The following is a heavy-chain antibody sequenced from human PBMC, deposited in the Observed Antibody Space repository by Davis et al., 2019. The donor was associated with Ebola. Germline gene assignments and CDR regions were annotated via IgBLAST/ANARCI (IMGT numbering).Heavy chain of an antibody. V-gene: IGHV4-39*01. D-gene: IGHD5-12*01. Sequence: SETLSLTCTVSGGSISSSSYYWGWIRQPPGKGLEWIGSIYYSGSTYYNPSLKSRVTISVDMSKNQFSLKLSSVTAADTAVYYCAGQDIVATIIDYWGQGTLVTVSS. CDR1: GGSISSSSYY. CDR2: IYYSGST. J-gene: IGHJ4*02. CDR3: AGQDIVATIIDY.